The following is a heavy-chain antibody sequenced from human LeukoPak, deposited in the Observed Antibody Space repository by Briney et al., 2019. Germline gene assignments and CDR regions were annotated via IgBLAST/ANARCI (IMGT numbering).Heavy chain of an antibody. Sequence: GGSLRLSCAASGFVFSSNIMIWVRQAPGKGLEWVSYISSSSSTIYYADSVKGRFTISGDNAKNSLYLQMNSLRAEDTAVYYCATSGYSNIDYWGQGTLVTVSS. D-gene: IGHD4-11*01. CDR3: ATSGYSNIDY. J-gene: IGHJ4*02. CDR1: GFVFSSNI. CDR2: ISSSSSTI. V-gene: IGHV3-48*04.